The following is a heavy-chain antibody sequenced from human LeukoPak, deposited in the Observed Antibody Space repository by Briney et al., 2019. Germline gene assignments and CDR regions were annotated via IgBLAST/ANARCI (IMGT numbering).Heavy chain of an antibody. J-gene: IGHJ6*03. CDR3: RVDGSYYMDV. CDR1: GGSISSGSYY. V-gene: IGHV4-61*02. Sequence: SQTLSLTCTVSGGSISSGSYYWSWIRQPAGKGLEWIGRIYTSGSTNYNPSLKSRVTISVDTSKNQFSLKLSSVTAADTAVYYCRVDGSYYMDVWGKGTTVTVSS. CDR2: IYTSGST. D-gene: IGHD3-10*01.